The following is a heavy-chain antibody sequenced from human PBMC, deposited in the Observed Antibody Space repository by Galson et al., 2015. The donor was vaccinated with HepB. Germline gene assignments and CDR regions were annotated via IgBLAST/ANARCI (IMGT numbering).Heavy chain of an antibody. CDR3: ATVRSLEWLLFRRPGNYYFDY. CDR1: GYTLTELS. Sequence: SCKVSGYTLTELSMHWVRQAPGKGLEWMGGFDPEDGETVYAQKFQGRVTMTEDTSTDTAYMELSSLRSEDTAVYYCATVRSLEWLLFRRPGNYYFDYWGQGTLVTVSS. V-gene: IGHV1-24*01. D-gene: IGHD3-3*01. J-gene: IGHJ4*02. CDR2: FDPEDGET.